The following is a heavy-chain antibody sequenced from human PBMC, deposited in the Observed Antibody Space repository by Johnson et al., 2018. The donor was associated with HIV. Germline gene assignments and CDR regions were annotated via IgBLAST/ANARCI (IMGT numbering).Heavy chain of an antibody. D-gene: IGHD3/OR15-3a*01. CDR2: IKQDGSEK. Sequence: VQLVESGGGLVQPGGSLRLSCAASGFTFSSYWMSWVRQAPGKGLEWVANIKQDGSEKYYVDSVRGRFAISRDNSKNTVYLQMSSLRVEDTAVYHCARDVMWGPTRTGSFDIWGQGTLVTVSS. J-gene: IGHJ3*02. CDR3: ARDVMWGPTRTGSFDI. CDR1: GFTFSSYW. V-gene: IGHV3-7*01.